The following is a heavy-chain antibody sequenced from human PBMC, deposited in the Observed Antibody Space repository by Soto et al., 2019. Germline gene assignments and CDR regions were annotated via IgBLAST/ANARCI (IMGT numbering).Heavy chain of an antibody. J-gene: IGHJ6*02. V-gene: IGHV4-61*01. CDR3: ARDQLLEDYYYYYGMDV. Sequence: PSETLSLTCTVSGGSVSSGSYYWSWIRQPPGKGLEWIGYIYYSGSTNYNPSLKSRVTISVDTSKNQFSPKLSSVTAADTAVYYCARDQLLEDYYYYYGMDVWGQGTTVTVSS. CDR1: GGSVSSGSYY. CDR2: IYYSGST. D-gene: IGHD2-2*01.